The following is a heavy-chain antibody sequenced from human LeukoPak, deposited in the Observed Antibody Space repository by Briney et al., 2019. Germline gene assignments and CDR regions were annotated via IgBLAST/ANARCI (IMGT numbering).Heavy chain of an antibody. D-gene: IGHD6-13*01. Sequence: PGGSLRLSCAASGFTFSDHYMDWVRQAPGKGLEWVGRTRNKANSYTTEYAASVKGRFTISRDDSKNSLYLQMNSLKTEDTAVYYCARGGVIRAAVGSGRCNSCYSFDYWGQGTLVTVSS. CDR1: GFTFSDHY. J-gene: IGHJ4*02. CDR3: ARGGVIRAAVGSGRCNSCYSFDY. V-gene: IGHV3-72*01. CDR2: TRNKANSYTT.